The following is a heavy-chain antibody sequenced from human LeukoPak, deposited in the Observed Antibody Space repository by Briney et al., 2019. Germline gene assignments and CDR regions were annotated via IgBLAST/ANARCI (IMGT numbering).Heavy chain of an antibody. CDR1: GGSISSSSYY. CDR2: IYYSGST. V-gene: IGHV4-39*07. CDR3: ARDTYYYDSSGYSVYYFDY. D-gene: IGHD3-22*01. J-gene: IGHJ4*02. Sequence: SETLSLTCTVSGGSISSSSYYWDWIRQPPGRVLEWIASIYYSGSTYYNPSLKSRLTMSVNTSKNQFSLKLSSVTAADTAVYYCARDTYYYDSSGYSVYYFDYWGQGTLVTVSS.